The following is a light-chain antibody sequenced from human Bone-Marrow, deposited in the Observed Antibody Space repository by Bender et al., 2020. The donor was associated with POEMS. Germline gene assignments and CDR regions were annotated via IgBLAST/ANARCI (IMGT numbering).Light chain of an antibody. V-gene: IGLV2-14*02. CDR3: SSYTGGSILGV. Sequence: QSALTQPASVSGSPGQSITISCTGTSSDVGSYNLVSWYQQPPGKAPKLMIYEGSKRPSGVSNRFSGSKSGNTASLTIYGLQAEDEADYFCSSYTGGSILGVFGTGTKVTVL. CDR1: SSDVGSYNL. J-gene: IGLJ1*01. CDR2: EGS.